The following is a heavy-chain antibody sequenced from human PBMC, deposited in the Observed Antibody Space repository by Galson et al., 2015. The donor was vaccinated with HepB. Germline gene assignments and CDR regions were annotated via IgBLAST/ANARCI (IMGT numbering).Heavy chain of an antibody. J-gene: IGHJ4*02. Sequence: SLRLSCAASGFTFSSYAMSWVRQAPGKGLEWVSAISGSGGSTYYADSVKGRFTISGDNSKNTLYLQMNSLRAEDTAVYYCAKTRIGESIGDYWGQGTLVTVSS. CDR3: AKTRIGESIGDY. CDR2: ISGSGGST. D-gene: IGHD3-10*01. V-gene: IGHV3-23*01. CDR1: GFTFSSYA.